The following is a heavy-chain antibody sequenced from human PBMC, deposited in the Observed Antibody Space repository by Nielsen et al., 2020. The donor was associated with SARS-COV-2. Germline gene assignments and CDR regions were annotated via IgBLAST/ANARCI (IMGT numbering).Heavy chain of an antibody. Sequence: SVKVSCKASGYTFTGYYVQWVRQAPGQGLEWMGGIIPIFGIPNYAQRFQGRVTITADESTSTAYMELSSLRSDDTAVYYCARRGEGYGDYYGMDVWGQGTTVTVSS. D-gene: IGHD3-16*01. CDR1: GYTFTGYY. CDR3: ARRGEGYGDYYGMDV. V-gene: IGHV1-69*13. CDR2: IIPIFGIP. J-gene: IGHJ6*02.